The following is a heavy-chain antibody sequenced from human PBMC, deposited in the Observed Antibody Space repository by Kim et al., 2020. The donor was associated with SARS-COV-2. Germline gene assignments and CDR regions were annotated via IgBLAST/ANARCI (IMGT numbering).Heavy chain of an antibody. CDR3: ARVGGDWFDP. J-gene: IGHJ5*02. CDR2: IYHSGST. D-gene: IGHD2-15*01. Sequence: SETLSLTCTVSGYSISSGYYWGWIRQPPGKGLEWIGSIYHSGSTYYNPSLKSRVTISIDTSKNQFSLKLSSVTAADTAVYYCARVGGDWFDPWGQGTLVTVSS. V-gene: IGHV4-38-2*02. CDR1: GYSISSGYY.